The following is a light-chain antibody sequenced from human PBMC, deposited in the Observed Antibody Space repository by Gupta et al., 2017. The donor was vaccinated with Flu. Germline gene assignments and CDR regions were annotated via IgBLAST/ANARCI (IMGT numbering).Light chain of an antibody. CDR1: QSISSW. Sequence: SPSTLSAAVGDRVTITCRASQSISSWLAWYQQKPGKAPKLLIYKASSLESGVPSRFSGSGSGTEFTLTISSLQPDDFATYYCQQDNRYWTFGQGTKVEIK. J-gene: IGKJ1*01. CDR2: KAS. CDR3: QQDNRYWT. V-gene: IGKV1-5*03.